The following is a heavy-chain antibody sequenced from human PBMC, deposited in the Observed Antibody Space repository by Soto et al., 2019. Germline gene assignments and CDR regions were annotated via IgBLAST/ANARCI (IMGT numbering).Heavy chain of an antibody. D-gene: IGHD3-3*01. CDR1: VGSIRSGDYY. J-gene: IGHJ3*02. CDR2: VYYSVST. CDR3: ARAGITIFGVVVAFDI. Sequence: QVQLQESGPGLVKPSQTLSLTCTVSVGSIRSGDYYWSWIRQPPGKGLDWIGYVYYSVSTYYNQSLRRRVTIIVDTSKNQYSQKLSAVTAADTAVYYCARAGITIFGVVVAFDIWGQGTMVTVSS. V-gene: IGHV4-30-4*01.